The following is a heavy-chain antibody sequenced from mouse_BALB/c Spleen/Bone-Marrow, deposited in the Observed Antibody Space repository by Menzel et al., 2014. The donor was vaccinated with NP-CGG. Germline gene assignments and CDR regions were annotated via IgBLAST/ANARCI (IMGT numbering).Heavy chain of an antibody. V-gene: IGHV14-3*02. D-gene: IGHD1-1*01. CDR1: GFNIKDTY. CDR3: ANYYYGSSLFAY. J-gene: IGHJ3*01. Sequence: DVQLQESGAEFVKPGASVKSSCTASGFNIKDTYMHWVKQRPEQGLEWIGRIDPANGNTKYDPKFQGKATITADTSSNTAYLQLSSLTSEDTAVYYCANYYYGSSLFAYWGQGTLVTVSA. CDR2: IDPANGNT.